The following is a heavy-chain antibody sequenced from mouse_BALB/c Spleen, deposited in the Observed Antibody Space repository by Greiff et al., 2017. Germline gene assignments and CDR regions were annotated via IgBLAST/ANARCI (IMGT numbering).Heavy chain of an antibody. Sequence: VQLKESGPGLVKPSQSLSLTCTVTGYSITSDYAWNWIRQFPGNKLEWMGYISYSGSTSYNPSLKSRISITRDTSKNQFFLQLNSVTTEDTATYYCARIYDGYYYFDYWGQGTTLTVAS. CDR2: ISYSGST. CDR1: GYSITSDYA. D-gene: IGHD2-3*01. V-gene: IGHV3-2*02. J-gene: IGHJ2*01. CDR3: ARIYDGYYYFDY.